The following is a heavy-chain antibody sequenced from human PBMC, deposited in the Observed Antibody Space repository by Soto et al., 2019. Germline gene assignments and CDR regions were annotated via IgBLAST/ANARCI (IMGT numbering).Heavy chain of an antibody. CDR2: MNPNSGDT. CDR1: GYTFSDHD. J-gene: IGHJ4*02. V-gene: IGHV1-8*01. CDR3: ARVGGNWNDDYFDY. Sequence: QVQLVQSGAEVKKPGASVKVSCKASGYTFSDHDINWVRQATGQGPEWLGWMNPNSGDTGYAQNFQGRVTMTRDNSIRTAYMELSSLRSGDTAVYYCARVGGNWNDDYFDYWGQGTLVTVSS. D-gene: IGHD1-1*01.